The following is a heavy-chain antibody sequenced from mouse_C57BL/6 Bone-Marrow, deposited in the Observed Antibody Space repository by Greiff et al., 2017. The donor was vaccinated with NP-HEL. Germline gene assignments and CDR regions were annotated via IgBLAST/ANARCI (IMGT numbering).Heavy chain of an antibody. D-gene: IGHD1-1*01. CDR1: GFTFSSYA. V-gene: IGHV5-9-1*02. Sequence: EVKLVESGEGLVKPGGSLKLSCAASGFTFSSYAMSWVRQTPEKRLEWVAYISSGGDYIYYADTVKGRFTISRDNARNTLYLQMSSLKSEDTAMYYCTRDDPHYYGSTYFDYWGQGTTLTVSS. CDR3: TRDDPHYYGSTYFDY. J-gene: IGHJ2*01. CDR2: ISSGGDYI.